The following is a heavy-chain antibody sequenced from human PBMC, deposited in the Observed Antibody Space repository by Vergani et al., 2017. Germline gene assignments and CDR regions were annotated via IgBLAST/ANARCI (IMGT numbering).Heavy chain of an antibody. CDR1: GGSISSSSYY. Sequence: QLQLQESGPGLVKPSETLSLTCTVSGGSISSSSYYWGWIRQPPGKGLEWIGYIYYSGSTNYNLSLKSRVTISVETSKNQFSLKLSSVTAADTAVYYCAGDYGSGRGDWFDPWGQGTLVTVSS. CDR2: IYYSGST. J-gene: IGHJ5*02. V-gene: IGHV4-61*05. D-gene: IGHD3-10*01. CDR3: AGDYGSGRGDWFDP.